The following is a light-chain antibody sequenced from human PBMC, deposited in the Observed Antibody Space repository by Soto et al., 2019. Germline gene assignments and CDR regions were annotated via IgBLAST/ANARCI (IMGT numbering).Light chain of an antibody. CDR2: GNS. CDR3: QSYDSSLSAHVV. Sequence: QAVVTQPPSVSGAPGQRVTISCTGSSSNIGAGYDVHWYQQFPGTAPKLLIYGNSNRPSGVPDRFSGSKSGTSASLAITGLQAEDEADYYCQSYDSSLSAHVVFGGGTKVTVL. J-gene: IGLJ2*01. CDR1: SSNIGAGYD. V-gene: IGLV1-40*01.